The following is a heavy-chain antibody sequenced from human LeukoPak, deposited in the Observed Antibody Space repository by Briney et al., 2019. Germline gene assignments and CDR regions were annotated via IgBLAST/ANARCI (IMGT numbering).Heavy chain of an antibody. Sequence: ASVKVSCKASGYTFTSYDINWVRQATGQGLEWMGWMNPNSGNTGYAQKFQGRATMTRNTSISTAYMELSSLRSEDTAVYYCVRVRTGSISDHWGQGILVIVSS. D-gene: IGHD2-8*02. CDR1: GYTFTSYD. CDR3: VRVRTGSISDH. V-gene: IGHV1-8*01. J-gene: IGHJ4*02. CDR2: MNPNSGNT.